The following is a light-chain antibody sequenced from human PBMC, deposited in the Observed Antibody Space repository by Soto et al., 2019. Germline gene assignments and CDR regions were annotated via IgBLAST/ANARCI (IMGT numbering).Light chain of an antibody. Sequence: VLTQSPGTLSLSPGERATLSCRASQSVSSYLAWYQQKPGQTPRLLIYDASSRATGLPDRFSGSGSGTDFTLTISRLEPEDFAVYYCQQYGTSPRTFGQGTKVEI. V-gene: IGKV3-20*01. CDR2: DAS. J-gene: IGKJ1*01. CDR1: QSVSSY. CDR3: QQYGTSPRT.